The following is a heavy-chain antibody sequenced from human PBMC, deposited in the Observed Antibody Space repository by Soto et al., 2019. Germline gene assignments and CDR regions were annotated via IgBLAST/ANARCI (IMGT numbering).Heavy chain of an antibody. D-gene: IGHD3-10*01. J-gene: IGHJ4*02. CDR1: GYTFTSYG. CDR2: ISAYNGNT. CDR3: ARYKGDSTGSYDGY. Sequence: QVQLVQSGAEVKKPGASVKVSCKASGYTFTSYGISWVRQAPGQGLEWMGWISAYNGNTNYAQKLQCRVTMTTDTSTTTAHMELRSLRSHDTAVYYCARYKGDSTGSYDGYWGQGTLVTVCS. V-gene: IGHV1-18*01.